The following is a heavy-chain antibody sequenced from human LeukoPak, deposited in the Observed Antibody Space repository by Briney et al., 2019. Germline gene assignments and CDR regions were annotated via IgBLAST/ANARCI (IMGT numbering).Heavy chain of an antibody. CDR1: GGSISSSSYY. D-gene: IGHD3-10*01. V-gene: IGHV4-39*07. CDR3: ARGRGKTNWFDP. Sequence: SETLSLTCTVSGGSISSSSYYWGWIRQPPGKGVEWIVSMYYSGSTYYNPSLKSRVTISGGTSKSQFSLKLSSVPAADTAVYYCARGRGKTNWFDPWGQGTLVTVSS. CDR2: MYYSGST. J-gene: IGHJ5*02.